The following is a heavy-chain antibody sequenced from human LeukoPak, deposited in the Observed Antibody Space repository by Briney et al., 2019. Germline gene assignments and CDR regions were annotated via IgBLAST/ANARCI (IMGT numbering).Heavy chain of an antibody. CDR2: ISTSGST. CDR1: GGYISSYY. Sequence: PSETLSLTCSVSGGYISSYYWSWVRQPAGKGLESIGHISTSGSTNYNPSLKSRVTMSVDTSKNQFSLKLSSVTAADTAVYYCARVRYSDSSVLTRKRSYYFDYWGQGTLVTVSS. V-gene: IGHV4-4*07. J-gene: IGHJ4*02. CDR3: ARVRYSDSSVLTRKRSYYFDY. D-gene: IGHD3-22*01.